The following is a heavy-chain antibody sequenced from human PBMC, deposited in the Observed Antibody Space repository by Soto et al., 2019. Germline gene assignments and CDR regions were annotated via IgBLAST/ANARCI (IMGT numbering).Heavy chain of an antibody. J-gene: IGHJ4*02. V-gene: IGHV4-30-2*05. CDR1: GGSISSGAYS. Sequence: PSETLSLTCALSGGSISSGAYSWRWIRQPPGKGLEWIGYIYHSGSTQYNPSLKSRFIISVDTSKNQFSLKLNSVSVADTAVYYCARVTSGYVTFYFDYWGQGDLVTVSS. CDR3: ARVTSGYVTFYFDY. CDR2: IYHSGST. D-gene: IGHD5-12*01.